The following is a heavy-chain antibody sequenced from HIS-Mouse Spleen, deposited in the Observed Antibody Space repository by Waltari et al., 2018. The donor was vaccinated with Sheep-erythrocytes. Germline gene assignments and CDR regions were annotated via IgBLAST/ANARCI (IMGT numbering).Heavy chain of an antibody. CDR2: ISYDGSNK. D-gene: IGHD1-26*01. J-gene: IGHJ5*02. V-gene: IGHV3-30*18. CDR1: GFTFSSYG. CDR3: AKVGATGWFDP. Sequence: QLQLVESGGGVVQPGRPLRLSCAASGFTFSSYGMHWVRQARGKGLEWVAVISYDGSNKYYADSVKGRFTISRDNSKNTLYLQMNSLRAEDTAVYYCAKVGATGWFDPWGQGTLVTVSS.